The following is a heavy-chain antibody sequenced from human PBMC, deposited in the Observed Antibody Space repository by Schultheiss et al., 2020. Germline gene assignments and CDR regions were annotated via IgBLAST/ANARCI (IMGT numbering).Heavy chain of an antibody. CDR3: AKDQEVGATTLDY. CDR2: ISSNGGST. J-gene: IGHJ4*02. Sequence: GGSLRLSCSASGFTFSSYAMHWVRQAPGKGLEYVSAISSNGGSTYYADSVKGRFTISRDNSKNTLYLQMNSLRAEDTAVYYCAKDQEVGATTLDYWGQGTLVTVSS. CDR1: GFTFSSYA. V-gene: IGHV3-64*04. D-gene: IGHD1-26*01.